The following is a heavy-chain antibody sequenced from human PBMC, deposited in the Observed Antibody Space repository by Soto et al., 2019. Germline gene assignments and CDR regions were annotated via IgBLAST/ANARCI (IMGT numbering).Heavy chain of an antibody. CDR1: GFTFSSYG. Sequence: QVQLVESGGGVVQPGRSLRLSCAASGFTFSSYGMHWVRQAPGKGLEWVAVISYDGSNKYYADSVKGRFTISRDNSKNTLYLQMNSLRAEDTAVYYCAKDRGAGCDPWGQGTLVTVSS. CDR3: AKDRGAGCDP. J-gene: IGHJ5*02. V-gene: IGHV3-30*18. CDR2: ISYDGSNK. D-gene: IGHD6-19*01.